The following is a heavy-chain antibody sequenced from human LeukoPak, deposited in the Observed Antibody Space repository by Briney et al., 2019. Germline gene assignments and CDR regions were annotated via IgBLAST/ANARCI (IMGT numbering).Heavy chain of an antibody. D-gene: IGHD2-21*02. Sequence: GRSLRLSCVASGFTFSGAWVSWVRQAPGKGLEWVAFISSDGSDKYYADSMKGRFTISRDNSKNTLYLQMTSLRGEDTAMYYCAREGTARDAFDIWGQGTMVTVSS. CDR3: AREGTARDAFDI. CDR2: ISSDGSDK. CDR1: GFTFSGAW. J-gene: IGHJ3*02. V-gene: IGHV3-30-3*01.